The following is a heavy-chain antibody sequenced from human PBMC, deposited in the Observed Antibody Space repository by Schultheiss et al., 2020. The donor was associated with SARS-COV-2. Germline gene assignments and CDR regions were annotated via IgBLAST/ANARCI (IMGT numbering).Heavy chain of an antibody. V-gene: IGHV4-59*08. CDR2: IYYSGST. J-gene: IGHJ5*02. D-gene: IGHD3-10*01. CDR1: GGSISSYY. Sequence: SQTLSLTCTVSGGSISSYYWSWIRQPPGKGLEWIGYIYYSGSTNYNPSLKSRVTISVDTSKNQFSLKLSSVTAADTATYYCARHWGAMVRGVLQDWFDPWGQGTLVTVSS. CDR3: ARHWGAMVRGVLQDWFDP.